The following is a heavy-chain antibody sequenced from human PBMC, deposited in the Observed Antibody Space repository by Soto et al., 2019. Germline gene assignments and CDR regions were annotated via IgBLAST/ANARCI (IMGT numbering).Heavy chain of an antibody. CDR2: IIPIFGTA. J-gene: IGHJ6*02. V-gene: IGHV1-69*13. CDR3: ARGYALMDYYDSSGTSMDV. Sequence: ASMKVSCKASGGTFSSYAISWVRQAPGQGLEWMGGIIPIFGTANYAQKFQGRVTITADESTSTAYMELSSLRSEDTAVYYCARGYALMDYYDSSGTSMDVWGQGTTVTVSS. D-gene: IGHD3-22*01. CDR1: GGTFSSYA.